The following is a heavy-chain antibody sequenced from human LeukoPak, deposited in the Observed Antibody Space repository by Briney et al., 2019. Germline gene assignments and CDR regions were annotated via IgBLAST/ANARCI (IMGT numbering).Heavy chain of an antibody. CDR1: GFTFSSYW. D-gene: IGHD6-6*01. CDR3: ARRGAARMRYFDY. CDR2: INHSGST. J-gene: IGHJ4*02. V-gene: IGHV4-34*01. Sequence: GSLRLSCAASGFTFSSYWMSWVRQAPGKGLEWIGEINHSGSTNYNPSLKSRVTISVDTSKNQFSLKLSSVTAADTAVYYCARRGAARMRYFDYWGQGTLVTVSS.